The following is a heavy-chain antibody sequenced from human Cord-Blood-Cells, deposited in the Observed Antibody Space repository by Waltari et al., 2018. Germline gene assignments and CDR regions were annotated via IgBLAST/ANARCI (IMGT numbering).Heavy chain of an antibody. CDR3: ARESGGSYWFDP. Sequence: QVQLVQSGAEVKKPGASVKVSCKASGYTFTSYGISWVRQAPGQGLEWMGWTSSDKGNTNYAQKLKGRVTRTTDTSTSTAYMELRSLRSDDTAVYYCARESGGSYWFDPWGQGTLVTVSS. V-gene: IGHV1-18*01. J-gene: IGHJ5*02. CDR2: TSSDKGNT. D-gene: IGHD2-15*01. CDR1: GYTFTSYG.